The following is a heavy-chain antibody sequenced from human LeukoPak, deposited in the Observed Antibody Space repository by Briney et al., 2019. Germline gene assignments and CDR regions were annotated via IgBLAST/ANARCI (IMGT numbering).Heavy chain of an antibody. Sequence: ASVKVSCKASGYTVTSYYMHWVRQAPGQGLEWMGIINPSGGSTSYAQKFQGRVTMTRDMSTSTVYMELSSLRSEDTAVYYCARGVGAVAGTHYYYMDVWGKGTTVTVSS. D-gene: IGHD6-19*01. CDR3: ARGVGAVAGTHYYYMDV. CDR2: INPSGGST. V-gene: IGHV1-46*01. CDR1: GYTVTSYY. J-gene: IGHJ6*03.